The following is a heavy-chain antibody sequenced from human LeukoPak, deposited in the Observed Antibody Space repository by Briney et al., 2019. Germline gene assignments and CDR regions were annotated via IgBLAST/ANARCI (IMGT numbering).Heavy chain of an antibody. V-gene: IGHV3-74*01. D-gene: IGHD1-26*01. J-gene: IGHJ4*02. CDR1: GFTFSSYW. Sequence: GGSLRLSCAASGFTFSSYWMHWVRQAPGKGLVWVSRINTDGSSTSNADSVKGRFTISRDNAKNTLYLQMNSLRAEDTAVYYCARESDSGSFDYWGQGTLVTVSS. CDR3: ARESDSGSFDY. CDR2: INTDGSST.